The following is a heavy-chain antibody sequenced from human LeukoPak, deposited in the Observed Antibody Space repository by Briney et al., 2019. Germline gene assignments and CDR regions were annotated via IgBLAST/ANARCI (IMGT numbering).Heavy chain of an antibody. V-gene: IGHV1-8*01. CDR2: MNPNSGNT. D-gene: IGHD6-13*01. CDR1: GYTFTSYD. CDR3: ARSLGAAALLY. J-gene: IGHJ4*02. Sequence: ASVKVSCKASGYTFTSYDINWVRQATGQGLEWMGWMNPNSGNTGYAQKFQGRVTMTTDTSTSTAYMELRSLRSDDTAVYYCARSLGAAALLYWGQGTLVTVSS.